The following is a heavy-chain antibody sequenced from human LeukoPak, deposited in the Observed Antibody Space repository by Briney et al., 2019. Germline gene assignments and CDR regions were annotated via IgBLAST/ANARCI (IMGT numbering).Heavy chain of an antibody. CDR1: GGSVTDYY. D-gene: IGHD6-13*01. CDR2: INHGGST. Sequence: SETLSLTCAVFGGSVTDYYWSWIRHTPGTGLEWIGEINHGGSTNYNPSLKSRVTISVDTSKYQFTLKLSSVTAADTAVYYCARLRTIAAAGDDTWGQGTLVTVSS. CDR3: ARLRTIAAAGDDT. V-gene: IGHV4-34*01. J-gene: IGHJ5*02.